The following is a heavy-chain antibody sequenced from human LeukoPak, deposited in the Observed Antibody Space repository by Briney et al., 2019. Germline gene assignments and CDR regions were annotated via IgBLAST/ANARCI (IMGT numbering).Heavy chain of an antibody. CDR2: FSGSGDNT. J-gene: IGHJ4*02. D-gene: IGHD1-26*01. Sequence: PGGSLRLSCAASGFIFNNYAMSWVRQPPGKGLEWVSGFSGSGDNTYYADSVKGRFTISRDNSKNTLYLQMNSLRVEDTAVYYCAKGWSGSSYFDYWGQGTLVTVSS. CDR3: AKGWSGSSYFDY. CDR1: GFIFNNYA. V-gene: IGHV3-23*01.